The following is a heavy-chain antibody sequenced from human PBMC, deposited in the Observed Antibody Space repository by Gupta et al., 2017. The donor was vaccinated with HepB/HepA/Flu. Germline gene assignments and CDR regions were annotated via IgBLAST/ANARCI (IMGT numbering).Heavy chain of an antibody. J-gene: IGHJ4*02. CDR3: SRQTDSCHDY. V-gene: IGHV3-73*01. CDR2: TRNRADNSAT. D-gene: IGHD2-2*01. CDR1: GFTCAGSH. Sequence: EVQLVESGGGLVQPWEVLRPSCAASGFTCAGSHMNWVRQASGKGLEWVGHTRNRADNSATAYGESVRGRFTISRDASMNTAFLQMDSLKTEDTYIYYCSRQTDSCHDYWGQGTLVTVSS.